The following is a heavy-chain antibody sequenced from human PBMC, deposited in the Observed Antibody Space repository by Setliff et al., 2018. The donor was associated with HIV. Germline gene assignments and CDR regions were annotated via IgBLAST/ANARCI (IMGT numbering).Heavy chain of an antibody. Sequence: LSLTCTVSGGSISSSDYYWGWIRQPPGKGLEWVSYISSSGSAIYYADSVKGRITISRDNAKNSLYLQMNSLRAEDTAVYYCARAHLAAGRPGAFDIWGQGTMVTVSS. J-gene: IGHJ3*02. CDR3: ARAHLAAGRPGAFDI. CDR2: ISSSGSAI. D-gene: IGHD6-13*01. V-gene: IGHV3-11*04. CDR1: GGSISSSDYY.